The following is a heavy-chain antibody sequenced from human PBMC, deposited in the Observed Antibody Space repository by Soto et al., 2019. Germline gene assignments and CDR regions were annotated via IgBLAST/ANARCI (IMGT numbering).Heavy chain of an antibody. D-gene: IGHD3-16*01. CDR2: ISGSGGST. Sequence: GGSLRLSCAASGFTFSSYAMSWVRQAPGKGLEWVSAISGSGGSTYYADSVKGRFTISRDNSKNTLYLQMNSLRAEDTAVYYCAKRLGGVVPLTYYYGMDVWGQGTTVTVSS. CDR1: GFTFSSYA. J-gene: IGHJ6*02. CDR3: AKRLGGVVPLTYYYGMDV. V-gene: IGHV3-23*01.